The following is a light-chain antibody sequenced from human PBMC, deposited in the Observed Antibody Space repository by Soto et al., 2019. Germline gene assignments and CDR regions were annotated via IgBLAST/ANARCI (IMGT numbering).Light chain of an antibody. CDR3: QQTFGVSYD. J-gene: IGKJ2*01. CDR2: DAS. CDR1: QSISSY. Sequence: LLTQSPATLSVSPGQRVTLSCRASQSISSYLAWYQQRPGQPSRLLIYDASNRATGIPARFSGSGSGTDFTLTISSLEPEDFATYYCQQTFGVSYDFGPGTRLEIK. V-gene: IGKV3-11*01.